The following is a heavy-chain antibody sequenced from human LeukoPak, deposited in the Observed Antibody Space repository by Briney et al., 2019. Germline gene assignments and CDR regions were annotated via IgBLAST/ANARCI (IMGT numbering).Heavy chain of an antibody. D-gene: IGHD4-17*01. J-gene: IGHJ4*02. Sequence: GASVKVSCKTSGYTFTGYYLHWVRRAPGQGLEWMGWLKPNSGGTYYAQKFQGRVTMTRDTSIRTAYLEVSSLTSDDTAMYYCARDPGGSTVTLDYWGQGTLVIVS. CDR1: GYTFTGYY. CDR3: ARDPGGSTVTLDY. V-gene: IGHV1-2*02. CDR2: LKPNSGGT.